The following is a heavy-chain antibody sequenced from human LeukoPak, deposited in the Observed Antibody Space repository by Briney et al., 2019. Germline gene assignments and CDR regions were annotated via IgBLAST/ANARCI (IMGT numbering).Heavy chain of an antibody. CDR2: ISGSGGST. CDR1: GFTFSIYA. J-gene: IGHJ3*02. Sequence: GGSLRLSCAASGFTFSIYAMSWVRRAPGKGLEWASAISGSGGSTYYADSVKGRFTISRDNSQNPLYLQMNSLRAEDTAVYYCAKGHSSGYYFDAFDIWGQGTMVTVSS. D-gene: IGHD3-22*01. CDR3: AKGHSSGYYFDAFDI. V-gene: IGHV3-23*01.